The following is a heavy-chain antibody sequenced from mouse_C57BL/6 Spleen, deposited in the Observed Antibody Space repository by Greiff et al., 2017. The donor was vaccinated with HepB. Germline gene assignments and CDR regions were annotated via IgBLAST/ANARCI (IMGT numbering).Heavy chain of an antibody. V-gene: IGHV1-63*01. J-gene: IGHJ2*01. CDR2: IYPGGGYT. D-gene: IGHD2-3*01. CDR1: GYTFTNYW. Sequence: VKLMESGAELVRPGTSVKMSCKASGYTFTNYWIGWAKQRPGHGLEWIGDIYPGGGYTNYNEKFKGKATLTADKSSSTAYMQFSSLTSEDSAIYYCVRMDDGYLLDYWGQGTTLTVSS. CDR3: VRMDDGYLLDY.